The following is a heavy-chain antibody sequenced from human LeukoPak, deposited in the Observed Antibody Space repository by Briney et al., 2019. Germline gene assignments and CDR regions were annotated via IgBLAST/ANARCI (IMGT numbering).Heavy chain of an antibody. V-gene: IGHV3-7*03. Sequence: TGGSLRLSCAASGFTFSTYWMDWVRQAPGKGLEWVANIKEDGSEKYYEDSVKGRFTISRDNAKNSLYLQMNSLRAEDTAVYYCARNVGWFRLDYWGQGTLVTVSS. D-gene: IGHD5-12*01. J-gene: IGHJ4*02. CDR3: ARNVGWFRLDY. CDR2: IKEDGSEK. CDR1: GFTFSTYW.